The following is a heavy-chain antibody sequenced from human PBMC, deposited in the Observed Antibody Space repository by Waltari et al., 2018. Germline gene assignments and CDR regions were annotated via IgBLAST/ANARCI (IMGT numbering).Heavy chain of an antibody. D-gene: IGHD3-16*01. J-gene: IGHJ5*02. CDR2: IIPILGQT. Sequence: QVHLLQSGPEVRKPGSSVKVSCQASGGTFNNHVFNWVRQAPGQGLEWMGRIIPILGQTIYSQRFQGRVTMTADKSTKTTYMGLASLRSEDTALYYCASGHSYISNSRHYGPFDLWGQGTLITVSS. CDR1: GGTFNNHV. CDR3: ASGHSYISNSRHYGPFDL. V-gene: IGHV1-69*02.